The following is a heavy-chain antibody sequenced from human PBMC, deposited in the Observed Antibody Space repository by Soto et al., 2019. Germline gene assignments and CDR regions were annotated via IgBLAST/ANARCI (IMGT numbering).Heavy chain of an antibody. CDR3: AREMGVIGAPGYTWFDP. CDR1: GYTFSDYY. J-gene: IGHJ5*02. V-gene: IGHV1-2*02. Sequence: SVKVSCKASGYTFSDYYVHWVREAPGQGLEWMGWINPSSGGTIYTQRFQGRVTMTRDTSISTVYMELSRLTSDDTAVYYCAREMGVIGAPGYTWFDPWGQGALVTVSS. D-gene: IGHD1-26*01. CDR2: INPSSGGT.